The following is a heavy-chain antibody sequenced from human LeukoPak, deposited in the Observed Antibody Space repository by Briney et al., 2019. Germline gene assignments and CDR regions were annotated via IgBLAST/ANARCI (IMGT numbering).Heavy chain of an antibody. CDR3: ARVSYSSSWHVRWFDP. D-gene: IGHD6-13*01. CDR2: ISSSSSTI. Sequence: PGGSLRLSCAASGFTFSSYSMNWARQAPGKGLEWVSYISSSSSTIYYADSVKGRFTISRDNAKNSLYLQMNSLRAEDTAVYYCARVSYSSSWHVRWFDPWGQGTLVTVSS. CDR1: GFTFSSYS. J-gene: IGHJ5*02. V-gene: IGHV3-48*01.